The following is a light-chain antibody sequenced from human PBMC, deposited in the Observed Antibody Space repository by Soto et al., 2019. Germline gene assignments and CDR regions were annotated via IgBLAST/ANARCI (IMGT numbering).Light chain of an antibody. J-gene: IGLJ1*01. CDR1: SSDVGGYNY. CDR3: CSYAGSYSYV. CDR2: DVT. V-gene: IGLV2-11*01. Sequence: QSVLTQPRSVSGSPGQSVAISCTGTSSDVGGYNYVSWYQHHPGKAPKLMIYDVTKRPSGVPDRFSASKSGNTASLTISGLQADDEADYYCCSYAGSYSYVFGTGTKVTVL.